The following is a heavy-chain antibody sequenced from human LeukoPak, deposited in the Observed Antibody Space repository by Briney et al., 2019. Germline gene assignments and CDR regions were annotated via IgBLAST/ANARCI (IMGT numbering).Heavy chain of an antibody. J-gene: IGHJ4*02. CDR1: GGSFSGYY. CDR2: IYTSGST. D-gene: IGHD3-22*01. Sequence: SETLSLTCAVYGGSFSGYYWSWIRQSAGEGLEWIGRIYTSGSTNYNPSLKSRVSMSVDTSKNQFSLRLRSVTAADTAVYYCARESGYYYDTSGYTFDYWGQGILVTVSS. V-gene: IGHV4-4*07. CDR3: ARESGYYYDTSGYTFDY.